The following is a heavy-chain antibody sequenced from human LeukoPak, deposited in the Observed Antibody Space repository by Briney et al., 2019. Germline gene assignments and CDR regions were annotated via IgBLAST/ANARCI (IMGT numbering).Heavy chain of an antibody. CDR2: IYKSGST. Sequence: PSETLSLTCTVSGGSISSYFWSWVRQPPGKEPECLGYIYKSGSTKYTPSLKSRVTISVDTSKNQFSLKLSSVATADTAVYYCATSIAAAGTLDYWGQGTLVTVSS. D-gene: IGHD6-13*01. CDR1: GGSISSYF. V-gene: IGHV4-59*01. J-gene: IGHJ4*02. CDR3: ATSIAAAGTLDY.